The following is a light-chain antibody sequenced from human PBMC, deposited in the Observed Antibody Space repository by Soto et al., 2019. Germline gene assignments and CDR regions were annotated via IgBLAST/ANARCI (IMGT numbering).Light chain of an antibody. J-gene: IGLJ1*01. V-gene: IGLV2-14*01. CDR3: SSYTSSSTPPYV. Sequence: QSALTQPASVSGSPGQSITVSCTGTSSDVGGYNYVSWYQQHPGKAPKLMIYEVSNRPSGVSNRFSGSKSGNTASLTISGLQAXDEADYYCSSYTSSSTPPYVFGTGTKV. CDR1: SSDVGGYNY. CDR2: EVS.